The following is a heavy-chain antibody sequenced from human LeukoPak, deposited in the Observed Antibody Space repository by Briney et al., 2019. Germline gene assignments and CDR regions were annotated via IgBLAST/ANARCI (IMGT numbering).Heavy chain of an antibody. CDR3: ARYMLTGYLSGLGY. D-gene: IGHD3-9*01. Sequence: PGGSLRLSCAASGFTFSSYEMNWVRQAPGKGLEWVSYIGSSGSTIYYADSVKGRFTISRDNAKNSLYLQMHSLRDEDTAVYYCARYMLTGYLSGLGYWGQGTLVTVSS. V-gene: IGHV3-48*03. CDR2: IGSSGSTI. J-gene: IGHJ4*02. CDR1: GFTFSSYE.